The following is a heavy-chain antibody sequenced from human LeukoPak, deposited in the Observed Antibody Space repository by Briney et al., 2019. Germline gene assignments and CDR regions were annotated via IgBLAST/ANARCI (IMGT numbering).Heavy chain of an antibody. CDR2: INPKSGDT. J-gene: IGHJ4*02. CDR3: ARQNTGQLDY. Sequence: ASVKVSCKASGYTFTSYGITWVRQAPGQGLEWMGWINPKSGDTKYAQKFQARVTMTRDTSITTTYIEVSRLSSDDTAVYYCARQNTGQLDYWGQGTLVTVSS. V-gene: IGHV1-2*02. CDR1: GYTFTSYG. D-gene: IGHD2-8*02.